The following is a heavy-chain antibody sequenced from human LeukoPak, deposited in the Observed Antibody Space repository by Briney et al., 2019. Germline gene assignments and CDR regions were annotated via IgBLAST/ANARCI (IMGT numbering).Heavy chain of an antibody. D-gene: IGHD1-7*01. CDR1: GFTFSSYW. J-gene: IGHJ4*02. CDR3: ARDAGSMYNWNYGGHLFDY. V-gene: IGHV3-7*01. Sequence: GGSLRLSCAASGFTFSSYWMSWVRQAPGKGLEWVANIKQDGSEKYYVDSVKGRFTISRDNAKNSLYLQMNSLRAEDTAVYYCARDAGSMYNWNYGGHLFDYWGQGTLVTVSS. CDR2: IKQDGSEK.